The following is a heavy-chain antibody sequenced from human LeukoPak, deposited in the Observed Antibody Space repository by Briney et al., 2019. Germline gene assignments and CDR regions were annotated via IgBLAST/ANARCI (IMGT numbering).Heavy chain of an antibody. Sequence: SETLSLTCTVSGGPISSYYWSWIRQPPGEGLEWIGFFYYSGSTNYNPSLKSRVTISVDTSKNQFSLKLSSVTAADTAVYYCARGRFGKIFDYWGQGTLVTVSS. V-gene: IGHV4-59*01. CDR3: ARGRFGKIFDY. CDR1: GGPISSYY. CDR2: FYYSGST. D-gene: IGHD3-10*01. J-gene: IGHJ4*02.